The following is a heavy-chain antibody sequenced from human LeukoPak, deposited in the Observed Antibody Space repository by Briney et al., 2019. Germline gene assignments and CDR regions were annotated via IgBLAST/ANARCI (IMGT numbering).Heavy chain of an antibody. CDR3: AKAGSACYDYVWGSYLWCPGSYYYYGMDV. CDR1: GFTFSSYG. Sequence: GGSLRLSCAASGFTFSSYGMHWVRQAPGKGLEWVAVISYDGSNKYYADSVKGRFTISRDNSKNTLYLQMNSLRAEDTAVYYCAKAGSACYDYVWGSYLWCPGSYYYYGMDVWGQETTVTVSS. D-gene: IGHD3-16*01. J-gene: IGHJ6*02. V-gene: IGHV3-30*18. CDR2: ISYDGSNK.